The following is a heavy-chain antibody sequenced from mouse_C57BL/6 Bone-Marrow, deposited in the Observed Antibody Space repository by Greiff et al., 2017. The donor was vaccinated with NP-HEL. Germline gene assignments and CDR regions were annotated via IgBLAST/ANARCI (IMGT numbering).Heavy chain of an antibody. CDR2: IHPNSGST. V-gene: IGHV1-64*01. Sequence: VQLQQPGAELVKPGASVKLSCKASGYNFTSYWMHWVKQRPGQGLEWIGMIHPNSGSTNYNEKFKSKATLTVDKSSSTAYMQLSSLTSEDSAVYYCAGYLGYAMDYWGQGTSVTVSS. D-gene: IGHD2-2*01. CDR1: GYNFTSYW. CDR3: AGYLGYAMDY. J-gene: IGHJ4*01.